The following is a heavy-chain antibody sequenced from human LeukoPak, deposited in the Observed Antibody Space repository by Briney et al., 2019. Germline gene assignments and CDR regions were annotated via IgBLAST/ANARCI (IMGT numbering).Heavy chain of an antibody. CDR1: GYTFTSCG. V-gene: IGHV1-18*01. Sequence: ASVKVSCKASGYTFTSCGISWVRQAPGQGLEWMGWISAYNGNTNYAQKLQGRVTMTTDTSTSTAYMELRSLRSDDTAVYYCARVRPYDSGGYRSGGHFDYWGQGTLVTVSS. D-gene: IGHD3-22*01. J-gene: IGHJ4*02. CDR2: ISAYNGNT. CDR3: ARVRPYDSGGYRSGGHFDY.